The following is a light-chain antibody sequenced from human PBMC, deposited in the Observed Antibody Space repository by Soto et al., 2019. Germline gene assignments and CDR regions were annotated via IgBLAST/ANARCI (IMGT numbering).Light chain of an antibody. CDR1: ALPKKC. J-gene: IGLJ3*02. Sequence: SSELTQPPSMSVSPGQTARITCSGDALPKKCAYWYQQKSGQAPVLVIYEDTKRPSGIPERFSGSSSGTMATLTISEAQVEDEADYYCYSTDSSGNHMVFGGGTKLTVL. CDR3: YSTDSSGNHMV. V-gene: IGLV3-10*01. CDR2: EDT.